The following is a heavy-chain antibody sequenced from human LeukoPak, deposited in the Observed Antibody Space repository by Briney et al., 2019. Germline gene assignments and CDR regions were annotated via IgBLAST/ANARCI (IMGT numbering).Heavy chain of an antibody. J-gene: IGHJ4*02. CDR3: ARAPGSSDWVPMFDY. CDR2: ISGYTGKT. CDR1: GYSFNDYG. Sequence: ASVKVSCKGSGYSFNDYGISWVRQAPGQGLEWMGWISGYTGKTNYAQKFQGRATMTTDTSTTTVHMELRSLRSDDTAVYYCARAPGSSDWVPMFDYWGQGTQVTVSS. D-gene: IGHD2-21*02. V-gene: IGHV1-18*01.